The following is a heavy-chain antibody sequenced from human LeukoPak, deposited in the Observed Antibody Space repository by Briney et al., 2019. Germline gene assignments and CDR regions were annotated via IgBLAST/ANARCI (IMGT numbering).Heavy chain of an antibody. CDR2: ISGSGGST. CDR3: AKHGYSGWYLDY. J-gene: IGHJ4*02. Sequence: XAMSWXRQXPXXXXEWVSAISGSGGSTYYAASGKGRFTISRDNSKNTLYLQMNSLRAEDTAVYYCAKHGYSGWYLDYWGQGTLVTVSS. V-gene: IGHV3-23*01. CDR1: XA. D-gene: IGHD6-19*01.